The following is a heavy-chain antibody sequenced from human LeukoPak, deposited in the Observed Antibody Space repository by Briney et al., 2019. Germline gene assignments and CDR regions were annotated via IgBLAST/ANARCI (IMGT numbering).Heavy chain of an antibody. D-gene: IGHD2-15*01. CDR3: ARGLLDYYMDV. V-gene: IGHV3-48*01. CDR1: GFTFSSYS. CDR2: ISSSSSTI. J-gene: IGHJ6*03. Sequence: GGSLRLSCAASGFTFSSYSMNWVRQAPGKGLEWVSYISSSSSTIYYADSVKGRFTISRDNAKNSLYLQMNSLRAEDTAVYYCARGLLDYYMDVWGKGTTVTVSS.